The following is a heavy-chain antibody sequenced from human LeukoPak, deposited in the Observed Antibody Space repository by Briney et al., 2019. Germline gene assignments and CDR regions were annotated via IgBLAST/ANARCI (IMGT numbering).Heavy chain of an antibody. J-gene: IGHJ4*02. CDR2: IYYSGST. CDR1: GGSISSSSYY. Sequence: SETLSLTCTVSGGSISSSSYYWGWIRQPPGKVLEWIGSIYYSGSTYYNPSLKSRVTISVDTSKNQFSLKLSSVTAADTAVYYCARHQRPITVTHFDYWGQGTLVTVSS. V-gene: IGHV4-39*01. D-gene: IGHD4-17*01. CDR3: ARHQRPITVTHFDY.